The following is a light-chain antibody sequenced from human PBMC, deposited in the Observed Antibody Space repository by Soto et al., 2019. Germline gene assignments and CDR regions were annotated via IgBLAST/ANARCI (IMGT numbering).Light chain of an antibody. Sequence: IVLTQSPATLSVSPGERATLFCRASQNVNSNLAWYHQKPGQAPRLLIYRASTRATGIPDRFSGSGSGTEFTLSISSLQSEDFGVYSCQQYNNWPPAEFTFGQGTKLEIK. CDR3: QQYNNWPPAEFT. V-gene: IGKV3-15*01. CDR2: RAS. CDR1: QNVNSN. J-gene: IGKJ2*01.